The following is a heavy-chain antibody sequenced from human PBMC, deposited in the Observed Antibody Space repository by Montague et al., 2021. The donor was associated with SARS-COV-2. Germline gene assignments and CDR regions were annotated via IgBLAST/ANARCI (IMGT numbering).Heavy chain of an antibody. V-gene: IGHV4-34*01. CDR2: INHSGST. CDR1: GESFSGYY. J-gene: IGHJ3*02. CDR3: ARTHYDILTGYYNRGASDI. Sequence: SETLSLTSGAYGESFSGYYWNWIRQPAGKGLEWLREINHSGSTNXNPSRRSRVTISVDTSKNQFSLKLSSVTAADTAVYYCARTHYDILTGYYNRGASDIWGQGTMVTVSS. D-gene: IGHD3-9*01.